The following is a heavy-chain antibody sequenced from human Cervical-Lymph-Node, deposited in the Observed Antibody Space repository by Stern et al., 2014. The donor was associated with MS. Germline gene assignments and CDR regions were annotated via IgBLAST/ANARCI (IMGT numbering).Heavy chain of an antibody. Sequence: QVQLQESGPGLVKPSQTLSLTCSVSGGSVSTGSYYWSWIRQPAGKGLEWIGRIYTSGIIDYNPSLESRVTLSVDPYKNQFSLRLSSVTAADTAVYYCARTYGSSSGVFDSWGQGTLVTVSS. D-gene: IGHD6-6*01. CDR2: IYTSGII. CDR3: ARTYGSSSGVFDS. V-gene: IGHV4-61*02. CDR1: GGSVSTGSYY. J-gene: IGHJ4*02.